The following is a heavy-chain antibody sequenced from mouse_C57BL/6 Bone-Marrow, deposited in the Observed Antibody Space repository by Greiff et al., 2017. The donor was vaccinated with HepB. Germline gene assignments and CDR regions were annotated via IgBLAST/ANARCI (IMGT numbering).Heavy chain of an antibody. CDR3: AGPYYYGSSYLDY. CDR1: GYAFTSYW. D-gene: IGHD1-1*01. J-gene: IGHJ2*01. V-gene: IGHV1-52*01. Sequence: QVQLQQPGAELVRPGSSVKLSCKASGYAFTSYWMHWVKQRPIQGLEWIGNIDPSDSETHYNQKFKDKATLTVDKSSSTAYMQLSSLTSEDSAVYYCAGPYYYGSSYLDYWGQGTTLTVSS. CDR2: IDPSDSET.